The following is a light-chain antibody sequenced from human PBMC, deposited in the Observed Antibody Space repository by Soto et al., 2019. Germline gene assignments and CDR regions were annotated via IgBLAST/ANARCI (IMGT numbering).Light chain of an antibody. CDR3: VSWDDSLSAYV. Sequence: QSVLTQPTSASGTPGQRVTISCSGSSSNIGSNSLYWYQHVPGTAPKLLIYNDDQRPSGVPDRFSGSKSGTSTSLAISGLRSEDEADYYCVSWDDSLSAYVFGTGTKVTVL. V-gene: IGLV1-47*02. CDR1: SSNIGSNS. J-gene: IGLJ1*01. CDR2: NDD.